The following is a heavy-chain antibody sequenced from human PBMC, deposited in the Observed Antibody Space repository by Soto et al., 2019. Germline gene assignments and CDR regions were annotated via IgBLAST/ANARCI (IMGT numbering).Heavy chain of an antibody. CDR3: AARVGATPPIT. D-gene: IGHD1-26*01. CDR2: IYYSGTT. J-gene: IGHJ5*02. Sequence: QVQLEESGSGLVKPSETLSLRCTVSGGSVSSDSYHWCWVRQPPGKGLEWIGNIYYSGTTNYNPSLESRVSMSVDTSKNQFSLKLSSVTAADTAVYYCAARVGATPPITWGQGTLVIVSS. V-gene: IGHV4-61*01. CDR1: GGSVSSDSYH.